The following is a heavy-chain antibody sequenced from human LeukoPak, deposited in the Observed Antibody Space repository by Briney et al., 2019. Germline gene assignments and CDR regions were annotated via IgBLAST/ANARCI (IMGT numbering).Heavy chain of an antibody. CDR2: INPNSGGT. J-gene: IGHJ4*02. CDR1: GYTFTGYC. D-gene: IGHD2-15*01. V-gene: IGHV1-2*06. Sequence: ASVKVSCKASGYTFTGYCMHWVRQAPGQGLEWMGRINPNSGGTNYAQKFQGRVTMTRDTSISTAYMELSRLRSDDTAVYYCARYCSGGSCEAFDYWGQGTLVTVSS. CDR3: ARYCSGGSCEAFDY.